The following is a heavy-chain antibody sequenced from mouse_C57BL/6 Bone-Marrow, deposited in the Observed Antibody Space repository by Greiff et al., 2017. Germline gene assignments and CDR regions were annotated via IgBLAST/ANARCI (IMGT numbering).Heavy chain of an antibody. CDR3: AREGGSSSWYVDV. D-gene: IGHD1-1*01. CDR1: GFTFSDYY. Sequence: EVHLVESEGGLVQPGSSMKLSCTASGFTFSDYYMAWVRQVPEKGLEWVANINYDGSSTYYLDSLKSRFIISRDNAKNILYLQMSRLKSEDTATYYCAREGGSSSWYVDVWGTGTTVTVSS. V-gene: IGHV5-16*01. J-gene: IGHJ1*03. CDR2: INYDGSST.